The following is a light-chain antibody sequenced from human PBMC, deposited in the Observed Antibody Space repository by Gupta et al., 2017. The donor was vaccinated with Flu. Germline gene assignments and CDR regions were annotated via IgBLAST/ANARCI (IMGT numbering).Light chain of an antibody. Sequence: QSALTQPRPVSGSPGQSVTISCTGTSSDVGGYNYASWYQQHPGKAPKLMIYDVSKRPSGVPDHFSGSKSGNTASLTISGLHAEDEADYYCCSYAGSYTWVFGGGTKLTVL. V-gene: IGLV2-11*01. CDR3: CSYAGSYTWV. CDR2: DVS. CDR1: SSDVGGYNY. J-gene: IGLJ3*02.